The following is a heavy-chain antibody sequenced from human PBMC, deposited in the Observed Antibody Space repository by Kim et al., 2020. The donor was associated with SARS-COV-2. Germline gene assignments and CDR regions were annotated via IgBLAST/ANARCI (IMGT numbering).Heavy chain of an antibody. D-gene: IGHD5-12*01. Sequence: GGSLRLSCAASGFTFSNYAMSWVRQAPGKRLEWVSTISTGGGFTYYADSVKGRFTISRDNSKNTLYLQMSSLRAEDTAVYYCAEGGGYDHWGQGTLVTVSS. V-gene: IGHV3-23*01. CDR2: ISTGGGFT. CDR1: GFTFSNYA. J-gene: IGHJ4*02. CDR3: AEGGGYDH.